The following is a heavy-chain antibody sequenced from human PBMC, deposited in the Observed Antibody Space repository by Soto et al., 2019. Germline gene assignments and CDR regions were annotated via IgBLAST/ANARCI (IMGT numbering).Heavy chain of an antibody. CDR1: GYSISSGYY. D-gene: IGHD2-21*02. J-gene: IGHJ5*02. Sequence: SETLSLTCTVSGYSISSGYYWSWIRQTPGKGLEWFGSISHSGTSFYTPSLRSRVTISMDTSNNHFSLKLNSLTATDTALYYCERDPGGNSGWGPWSDTWGQGTLVTVSS. CDR2: ISHSGTS. V-gene: IGHV4-38-2*02. CDR3: ERDPGGNSGWGPWSDT.